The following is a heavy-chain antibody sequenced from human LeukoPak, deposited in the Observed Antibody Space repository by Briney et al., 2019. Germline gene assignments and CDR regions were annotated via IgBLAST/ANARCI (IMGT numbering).Heavy chain of an antibody. Sequence: ASVKVSCKASGYTFTSYGISWVRQAPGQGLEWMGWISAYNGNTNYAQKLQGRVTMTTDTSTSTAYMELRSLRSDDTAVYYCARVDRRMTIFGVVIGPLDYWGQGTLVTVSS. J-gene: IGHJ4*02. D-gene: IGHD3-3*01. V-gene: IGHV1-18*01. CDR2: ISAYNGNT. CDR1: GYTFTSYG. CDR3: ARVDRRMTIFGVVIGPLDY.